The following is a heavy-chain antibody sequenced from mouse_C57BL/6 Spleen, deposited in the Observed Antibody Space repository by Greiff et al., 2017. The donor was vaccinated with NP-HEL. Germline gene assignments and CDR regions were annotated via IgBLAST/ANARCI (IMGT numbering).Heavy chain of an antibody. J-gene: IGHJ2*01. CDR2: IHPNSGST. D-gene: IGHD1-1*01. Sequence: QVQLQQPGAELVKPGASVKLSCKASGYTFTSYWMHWVKQRPGQGLEWIGMIHPNSGSTNYNEKFKSKATLTVDKSSSTAYMQLSSLTSEDSAVYYCARSTTVVAPIDYWGQGTTLTVSS. CDR3: ARSTTVVAPIDY. CDR1: GYTFTSYW. V-gene: IGHV1-64*01.